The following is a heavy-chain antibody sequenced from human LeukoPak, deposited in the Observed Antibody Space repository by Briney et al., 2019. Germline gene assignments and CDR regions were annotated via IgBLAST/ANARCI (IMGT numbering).Heavy chain of an antibody. Sequence: GGSLRLSCAASGFTFSGYTMNWVRQAPDKGLEWVSSIRGSGDNTFYADSVKGRFTISSDNSKNTLYLQMNGLRAEDTAVYYCAREGDTAMVLGAFDIWGQGTMVTVSS. CDR1: GFTFSGYT. J-gene: IGHJ3*02. D-gene: IGHD5-18*01. CDR3: AREGDTAMVLGAFDI. V-gene: IGHV3-23*01. CDR2: IRGSGDNT.